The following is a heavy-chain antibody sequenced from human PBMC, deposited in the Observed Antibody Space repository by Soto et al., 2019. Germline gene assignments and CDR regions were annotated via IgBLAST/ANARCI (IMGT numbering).Heavy chain of an antibody. J-gene: IGHJ3*02. V-gene: IGHV1-8*01. CDR3: ARGPPTGDILVVPAAILDAFDI. Sequence: QVQLVQSGAEVKKPGASVKVSCKASGYTFTSYDINWVRQATGQGLEWMGWMNPNSGNTGYAQKFQGRVTMIRTTSISTAYMKLSSQRSEETAVYYCARGPPTGDILVVPAAILDAFDIWGQGTMVTVSS. D-gene: IGHD2-2*01. CDR1: GYTFTSYD. CDR2: MNPNSGNT.